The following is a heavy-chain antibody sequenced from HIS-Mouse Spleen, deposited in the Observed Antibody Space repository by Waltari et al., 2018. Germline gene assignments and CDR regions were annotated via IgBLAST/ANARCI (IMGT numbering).Heavy chain of an antibody. CDR3: AREIPYSSSWYDWYFDL. CDR2: IYYSGST. CDR1: GGSSSSSSYY. V-gene: IGHV4-39*07. D-gene: IGHD6-13*01. Sequence: QLQLQESGPGLVKPSETLSLTSTVPGGSSSSSSYYWRWIRHPPGKGLGWIGSIYYSGSTYYNPSLKSRVTISVDTSKNQFSLKLSSVTAADTAVYYCAREIPYSSSWYDWYFDLWGRGTLVTVSS. J-gene: IGHJ2*01.